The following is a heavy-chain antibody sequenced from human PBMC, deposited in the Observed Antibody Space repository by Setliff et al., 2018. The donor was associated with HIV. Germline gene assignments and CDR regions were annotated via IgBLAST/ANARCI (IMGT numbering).Heavy chain of an antibody. J-gene: IGHJ3*02. D-gene: IGHD2-15*01. Sequence: ASVKVSCKASGYTFTSYGISWVRQASGQGLEWMGWISAYSGNTGYAQKFQGRVTMTRNTSISTAYMELSSLRSEDTAVYYCARIGGDMRRAFDIWGQGTMVTVSS. CDR1: GYTFTSYG. CDR3: ARIGGDMRRAFDI. CDR2: ISAYSGNT. V-gene: IGHV1-8*02.